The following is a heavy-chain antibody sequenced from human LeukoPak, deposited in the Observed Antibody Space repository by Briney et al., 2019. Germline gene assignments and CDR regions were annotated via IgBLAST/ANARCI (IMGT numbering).Heavy chain of an antibody. D-gene: IGHD3-22*01. Sequence: SETLSLTCTVSGGSISSSSYYWGWIRQPPGKGLEWIGSIYYSGSTYYNPSLKSRVTISVDTSKNQFSLKLSSVTAADTAVYYCARHPPLYDSSGYALDYWGQGTLVTVSS. CDR1: GGSISSSSYY. V-gene: IGHV4-39*01. J-gene: IGHJ4*02. CDR2: IYYSGST. CDR3: ARHPPLYDSSGYALDY.